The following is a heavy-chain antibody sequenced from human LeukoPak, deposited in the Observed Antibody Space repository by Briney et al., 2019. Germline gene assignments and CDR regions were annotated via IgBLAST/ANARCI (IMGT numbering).Heavy chain of an antibody. CDR1: GYTFTVHF. J-gene: IGHJ2*01. V-gene: IGHV1-2*02. Sequence: ASVKVSCKTSGYTFTVHFMYWVRQAPGQGLEWMGWINPNTGGTNYAQKFQGRVTMTRDTSSSTAYMELTRLTSDDTAVYYCARDRSGWYFDLWGRGTLVTVSS. CDR3: ARDRSGWYFDL. CDR2: INPNTGGT. D-gene: IGHD3-10*01.